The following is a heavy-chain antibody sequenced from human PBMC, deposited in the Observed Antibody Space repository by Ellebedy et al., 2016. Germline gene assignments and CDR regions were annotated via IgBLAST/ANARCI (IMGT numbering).Heavy chain of an antibody. CDR3: AKGTMDYLHH. J-gene: IGHJ4*02. V-gene: IGHV3-9*01. D-gene: IGHD3-10*01. CDR2: ISWNSAAI. Sequence: SLKISXATSGFTFDDYALHWVRQVPGKGLEWVSGISWNSAAIGYGETVKGRFTISRDSAKNYLYLLMNSLRVEDTALYFCAKGTMDYLHHWGQGTLVTVSS. CDR1: GFTFDDYA.